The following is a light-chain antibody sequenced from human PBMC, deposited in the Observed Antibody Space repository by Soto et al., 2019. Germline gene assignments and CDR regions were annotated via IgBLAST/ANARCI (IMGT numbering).Light chain of an antibody. V-gene: IGKV3-11*01. J-gene: IGKJ1*01. Sequence: EIVLTQSPATLSLSPGERATLSCRASQSVSSYLAWYQQKPGQAPRLLMYDTSNRAPGIPARFSGSGSGTDFTLTISSLEPEDFAVYFCQQRSKFLWTFGQGTMVDI. CDR3: QQRSKFLWT. CDR2: DTS. CDR1: QSVSSY.